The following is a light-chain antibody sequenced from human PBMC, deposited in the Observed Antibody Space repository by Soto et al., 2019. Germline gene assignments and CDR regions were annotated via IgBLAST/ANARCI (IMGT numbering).Light chain of an antibody. CDR2: DLS. J-gene: IGLJ3*02. CDR1: SSDVGGYNY. CDR3: CSYAGSYSRV. V-gene: IGLV2-11*01. Sequence: QSALTQPRSVSGSPGQSVTISCTGTSSDVGGYNYVSWYQHDPGKAPKLMISDLSKRPSGVPDRFSGSKSGNTASLTISGLQAEDEADYYCCSYAGSYSRVFGGGTQLTVL.